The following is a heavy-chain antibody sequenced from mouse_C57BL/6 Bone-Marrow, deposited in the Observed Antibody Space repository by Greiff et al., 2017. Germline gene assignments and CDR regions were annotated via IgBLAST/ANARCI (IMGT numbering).Heavy chain of an antibody. CDR2: IRSKSNNYAT. CDR3: VRRGNYADRAMDY. Sequence: EVKVEESGGGLVQPKGSLKLSCAASGFSFNTYAMNWVRQAPGKGLEWVARIRSKSNNYATYYADSVKDRFTISRDDSESMLSLQMNNLKTEDTAMYYWVRRGNYADRAMDYWGQGTSVTVSS. J-gene: IGHJ4*01. V-gene: IGHV10-1*01. D-gene: IGHD2-1*01. CDR1: GFSFNTYA.